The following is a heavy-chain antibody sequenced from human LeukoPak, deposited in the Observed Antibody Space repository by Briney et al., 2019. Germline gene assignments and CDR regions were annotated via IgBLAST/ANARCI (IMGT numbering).Heavy chain of an antibody. V-gene: IGHV6-1*01. CDR1: GDSVSSNSAT. CDR2: TYYRSKWYN. D-gene: IGHD3-16*01. J-gene: IGHJ4*02. Sequence: QTLSLTCAISGDSVSSNSATWDWIRQSPSRGLEWLGRTYYRSKWYNDYAVSVKSRVTINPDTSKNQFSLQLNSVTPEDTAVYYCAREGSDGYLFDYWGQGSLVIVSS. CDR3: AREGSDGYLFDY.